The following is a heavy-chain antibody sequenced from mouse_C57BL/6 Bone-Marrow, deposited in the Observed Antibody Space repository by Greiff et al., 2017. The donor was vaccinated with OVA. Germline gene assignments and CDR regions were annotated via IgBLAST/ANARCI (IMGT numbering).Heavy chain of an antibody. V-gene: IGHV1-64*01. CDR1: GYTFTSYW. CDR3: ARRRFYYDYDGWFAY. Sequence: QVQLQQPGAELVKPGASVKLSCKASGYTFTSYWMHWVKQRPGQGLEWIGMIHPNSGSTNYNEKFKSKATLTVDKSSSTAYMQLSSLPSEDSAVYYCARRRFYYDYDGWFAYWGQGTLVTVSA. J-gene: IGHJ3*01. D-gene: IGHD2-4*01. CDR2: IHPNSGST.